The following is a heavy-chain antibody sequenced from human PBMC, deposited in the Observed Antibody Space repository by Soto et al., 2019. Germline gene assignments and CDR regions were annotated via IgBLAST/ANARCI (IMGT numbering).Heavy chain of an antibody. J-gene: IGHJ4*02. D-gene: IGHD3-10*01. CDR1: GFSLTTSGVG. CDR3: ARFGYVSGVIDS. Sequence: QITLKESGPTLVIPTQTLKLTCTFSGFSLTTSGVGVGWIRQPPGKALEWLALIYWDDDKRYSPSLKSRVTISKDTSKNQVVLTMTNVDPVDTATYYCARFGYVSGVIDSWGQGTLVTVSS. CDR2: IYWDDDK. V-gene: IGHV2-5*02.